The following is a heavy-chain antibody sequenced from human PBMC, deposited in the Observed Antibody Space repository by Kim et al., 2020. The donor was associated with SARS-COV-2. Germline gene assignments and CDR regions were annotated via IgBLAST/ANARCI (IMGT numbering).Heavy chain of an antibody. V-gene: IGHV3-15*01. J-gene: IGHJ4*02. D-gene: IGHD3-3*01. Sequence: ATVKGKLPISREDSKNTLYLQMNSLKTEDTAVYYCTTGYYDFWSGYWASDYWGQGTLVTVSS. CDR3: TTGYYDFWSGYWASDY.